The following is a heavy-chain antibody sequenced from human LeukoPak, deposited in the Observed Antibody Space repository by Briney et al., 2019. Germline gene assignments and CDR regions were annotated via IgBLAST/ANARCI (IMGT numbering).Heavy chain of an antibody. CDR3: AAIPTYYYDSSGYYYFKNDAFDI. CDR2: IYYSGST. J-gene: IGHJ3*02. V-gene: IGHV4-59*08. Sequence: SETLSLTCTVSGGSISSYYWSWIRQPPGKGLEWIGYIYYSGSTNYNPSLKSRVTISVGTSKNQFSLKLSSVTAADTAVYYCAAIPTYYYDSSGYYYFKNDAFDIWGQGTMVTVSS. CDR1: GGSISSYY. D-gene: IGHD3-22*01.